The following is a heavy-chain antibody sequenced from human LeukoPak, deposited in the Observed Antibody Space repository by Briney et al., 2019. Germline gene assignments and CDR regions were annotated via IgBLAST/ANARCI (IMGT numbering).Heavy chain of an antibody. Sequence: PSETLSLTCTVSVGSISSGGYCWSWIRHHPGKGLERIGYIYCSGSIYSTPSLKSRVTISVDTSKNQFSLKLSSVTAADTAVYYCARSTVTTISKEDNWFDPWGQGTLVTVSS. J-gene: IGHJ5*02. CDR2: IYCSGSI. D-gene: IGHD4-17*01. CDR3: ARSTVTTISKEDNWFDP. CDR1: VGSISSGGYC. V-gene: IGHV4-31*03.